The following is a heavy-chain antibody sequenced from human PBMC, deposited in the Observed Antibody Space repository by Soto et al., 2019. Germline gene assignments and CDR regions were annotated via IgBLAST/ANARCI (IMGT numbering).Heavy chain of an antibody. V-gene: IGHV4-31*03. CDR1: GGSITSGGYY. J-gene: IGHJ5*02. D-gene: IGHD6-19*01. CDR2: IYYSGIT. CDR3: ARGYSSGYLGNWFDP. Sequence: QVQLQESGPGLVKPSQTLSLTCTVSGGSITSGGYYWGWIRQHPGEGLEWIGYIYYSGITNYNPSLRGRVTISRDTSNNQFSLNLTSVTAADTAVYYCARGYSSGYLGNWFDPWGQGTLVTVSS.